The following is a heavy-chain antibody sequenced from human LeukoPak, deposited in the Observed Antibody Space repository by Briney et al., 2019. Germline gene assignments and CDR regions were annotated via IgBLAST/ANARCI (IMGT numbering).Heavy chain of an antibody. CDR2: IYYSGST. D-gene: IGHD4-17*01. CDR3: ARDYGDYFDY. CDR1: GGSISSGGYY. Sequence: SETLSLTCTVSGGSISSGGYYWSWIRQPPGKGLEWIGYIYYSGSTNYNPSLKSRVTISVDTSKNQFSLKLSSVTAADTAVYYCARDYGDYFDYWGQGTLVTVSS. J-gene: IGHJ4*02. V-gene: IGHV4-61*08.